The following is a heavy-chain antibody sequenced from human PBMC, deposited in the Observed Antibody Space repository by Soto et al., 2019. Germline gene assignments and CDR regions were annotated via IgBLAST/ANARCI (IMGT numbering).Heavy chain of an antibody. CDR1: GFTFDDYA. Sequence: EVQLVESGGGLVQPGRSLRLSCAASGFTFDDYAMHWVRQAPGKGLEWVSGISWNSGSIGYADSVKGRFTISRDNAKNSLYLQMNSLRAEDTALYYCAKAQGYSSGWSDYWGQGTLVTVSS. J-gene: IGHJ4*02. CDR3: AKAQGYSSGWSDY. D-gene: IGHD6-19*01. CDR2: ISWNSGSI. V-gene: IGHV3-9*01.